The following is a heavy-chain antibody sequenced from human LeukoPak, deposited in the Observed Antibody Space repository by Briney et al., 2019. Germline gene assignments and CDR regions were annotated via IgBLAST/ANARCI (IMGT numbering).Heavy chain of an antibody. J-gene: IGHJ6*03. V-gene: IGHV4-4*07. CDR3: ARGIAAAGMAYYYYYHMDV. D-gene: IGHD6-13*01. CDR2: IYTSGST. Sequence: SETLSLTCTVSGGSISSYYWSWIRQPAGKGLEWIGRIYTSGSTNYNPSLKSRVTMSVDTSKNQLSLKLSSVTAADTAVYYCARGIAAAGMAYYYYYHMDVWGKGTTVTVSS. CDR1: GGSISSYY.